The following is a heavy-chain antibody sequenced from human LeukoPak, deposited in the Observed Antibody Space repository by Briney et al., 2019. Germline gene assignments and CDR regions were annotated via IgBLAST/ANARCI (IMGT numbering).Heavy chain of an antibody. CDR1: GYTFTSYY. D-gene: IGHD3-3*01. CDR2: INPSGGST. V-gene: IGHV1-46*01. CDR3: ARGGGVVLRSYMDV. J-gene: IGHJ6*03. Sequence: ASVKVSCKASGYTFTSYYMHWVRQAPGQGLEWMGIINPSGGSTSYAQKFQGRVTMTRDTSRVYMELSSLRSEDTAVYYCARGGGVVLRSYMDVWGKGTTVTISS.